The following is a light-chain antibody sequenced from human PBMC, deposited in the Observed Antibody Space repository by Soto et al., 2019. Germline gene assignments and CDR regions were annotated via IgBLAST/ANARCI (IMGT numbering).Light chain of an antibody. Sequence: EIQVTQSPSSLSASVGDRLTITCRASQSISSYLNWYQQKPGEAPKLLIYAAFSVNSGVPSRFSGSGAGTDFTLTIRSLQPEDFAPYYCQQTFRPPRTFGGGTKVDIK. CDR1: QSISSY. CDR3: QQTFRPPRT. J-gene: IGKJ4*01. V-gene: IGKV1-39*01. CDR2: AAF.